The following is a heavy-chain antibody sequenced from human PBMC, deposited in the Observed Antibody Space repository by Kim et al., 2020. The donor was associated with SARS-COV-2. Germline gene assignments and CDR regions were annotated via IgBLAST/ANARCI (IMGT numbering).Heavy chain of an antibody. D-gene: IGHD4-17*01. J-gene: IGHJ4*02. V-gene: IGHV3-21*01. Sequence: SSSYRYYADSVKGRFTSSRDNAKNSLYLQMNSLRAEDTAVYYCANYVVDYWGQGTLVTVSS. CDR2: SSSYR. CDR3: ANYVVDY.